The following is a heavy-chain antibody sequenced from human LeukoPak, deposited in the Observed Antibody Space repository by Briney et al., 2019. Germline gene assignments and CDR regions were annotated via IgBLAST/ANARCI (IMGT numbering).Heavy chain of an antibody. CDR2: IIPILGIA. Sequence: SVKVSCKASGGTFSSYAISWVRQAPGQGLEWMGRIIPILGIANYAQKFQGRVTITADKSTSTAYMELSSLRSEDTAVYYCAFDSGYDWTYYYYGMDVWGQGTTVTVSS. J-gene: IGHJ6*02. CDR3: AFDSGYDWTYYYYGMDV. V-gene: IGHV1-69*04. D-gene: IGHD5-12*01. CDR1: GGTFSSYA.